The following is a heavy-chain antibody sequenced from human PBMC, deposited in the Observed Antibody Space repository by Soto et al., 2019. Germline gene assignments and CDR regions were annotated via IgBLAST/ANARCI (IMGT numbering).Heavy chain of an antibody. Sequence: SETLSLTCSVSGGSVSDKTYYWSWIRQPPGKRLVWIGYVYYSGTTNYNPSLKSRVTISVDLSKNRFSLRLSSVTTADTALYYCARATAVPNTLRSRYFFDYWGQGTLVTAPQ. CDR1: GGSVSDKTYY. D-gene: IGHD4-17*01. V-gene: IGHV4-61*01. CDR2: VYYSGTT. J-gene: IGHJ4*02. CDR3: ARATAVPNTLRSRYFFDY.